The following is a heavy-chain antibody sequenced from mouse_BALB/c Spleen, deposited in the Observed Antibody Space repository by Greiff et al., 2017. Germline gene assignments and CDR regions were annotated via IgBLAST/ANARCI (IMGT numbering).Heavy chain of an antibody. CDR2: ISSGGSYT. CDR1: GFTFSSYT. CDR3: TRDRYYGSSYGFAY. D-gene: IGHD1-1*01. V-gene: IGHV5-6-4*01. J-gene: IGHJ3*01. Sequence: EVKLVESGGGLVKPGGSLKLSCAASGFTFSSYTMSWVRQTPEKRLEWVATISSGGSYTYYPDSVKGRFTISRDNAKNTLYLQMSSLKSEDTAMYYCTRDRYYGSSYGFAYWGQGTLVTVSA.